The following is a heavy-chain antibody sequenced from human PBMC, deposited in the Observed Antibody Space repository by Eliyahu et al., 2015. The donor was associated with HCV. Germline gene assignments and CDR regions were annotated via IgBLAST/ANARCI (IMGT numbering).Heavy chain of an antibody. CDR2: IYPGDSDT. J-gene: IGHJ4*02. D-gene: IGHD5-24*01. CDR1: GYSFTTHW. Sequence: DVQLVQSGAEVKKPGESLKISCKASGYSFTTHWIGWVRQMPGKGLEWMGIIYPGDSDTKYSPSFQGQITISADKSINTAYLQWSSLKASDNAMYYCARQDGYNYFDYWGPGTLVTVSS. V-gene: IGHV5-51*01. CDR3: ARQDGYNYFDY.